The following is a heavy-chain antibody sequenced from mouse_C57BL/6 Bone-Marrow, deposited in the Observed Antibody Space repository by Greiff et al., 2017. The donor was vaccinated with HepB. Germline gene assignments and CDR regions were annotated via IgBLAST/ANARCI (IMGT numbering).Heavy chain of an antibody. CDR2: IDPSDSYT. Sequence: VQLQQPGAELVKPGASVKLSCKASGYTFTSYWMQWVKQRPGQGLEWIGEIDPSDSYTNYNQKFKGKATLTVDTSSSTAYMQLSSLTSEDSAVYYCARSNSYDGYLAWFAYWGQGTLVTVSA. D-gene: IGHD2-3*01. V-gene: IGHV1-50*01. CDR3: ARSNSYDGYLAWFAY. CDR1: GYTFTSYW. J-gene: IGHJ3*01.